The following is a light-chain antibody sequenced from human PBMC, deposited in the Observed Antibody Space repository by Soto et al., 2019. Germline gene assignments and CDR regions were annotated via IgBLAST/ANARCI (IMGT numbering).Light chain of an antibody. Sequence: DIQVTQSPSSLSASVGDRVTITCRASQSISQYVNWYQQRPGRAPKFPIYGASSLQSGVPLRFSGSGSGTDFTLTISSLQPEDFATYYCQQTYSTPRTFGPGTKVEIK. V-gene: IGKV1-39*01. CDR1: QSISQY. CDR2: GAS. J-gene: IGKJ2*01. CDR3: QQTYSTPRT.